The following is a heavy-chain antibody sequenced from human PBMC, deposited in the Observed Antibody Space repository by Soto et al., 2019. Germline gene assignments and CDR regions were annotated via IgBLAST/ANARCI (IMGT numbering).Heavy chain of an antibody. CDR3: TTATYGDYIRRDY. CDR1: GFTFSNAW. CDR2: IKSKTDGGTT. Sequence: GGSLRLSCAASGFTFSNAWMSWVRQAPGKGLEWVGRIKSKTDGGTTDYAAPVKGRFTISRDDSKNTLYLQMNSLKTEDTAVYYCTTATYGDYIRRDYWGQGTLVTVSS. V-gene: IGHV3-15*01. D-gene: IGHD4-17*01. J-gene: IGHJ4*02.